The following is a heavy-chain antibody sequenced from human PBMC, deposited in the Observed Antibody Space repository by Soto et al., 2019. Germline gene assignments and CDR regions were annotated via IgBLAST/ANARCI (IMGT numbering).Heavy chain of an antibody. Sequence: SVKVSSNAAALTFSSYAISWVRHPPGQGREWMGGIIPSFGTANYAQKFQGRVTIPADESTSPAYIEPSSLRSEDTAVYYCAREMATLGYYYGMDVWGQGPTVTVSS. CDR2: IIPSFGTA. D-gene: IGHD5-12*01. CDR3: AREMATLGYYYGMDV. CDR1: ALTFSSYA. V-gene: IGHV1-69*13. J-gene: IGHJ6*02.